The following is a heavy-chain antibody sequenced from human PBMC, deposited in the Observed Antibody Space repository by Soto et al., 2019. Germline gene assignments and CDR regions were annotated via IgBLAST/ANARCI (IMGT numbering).Heavy chain of an antibody. V-gene: IGHV3-23*01. CDR1: GFAFSSYA. CDR3: AKSCSGWYDAFDI. CDR2: ISGSGGST. Sequence: EVQLLESGGGLVQPGGSLRLSCAASGFAFSSYAMSWVRQAPGKGLEWVSAISGSGGSTYYADSVKGRFTISRDNSKNTLYLQMNSLRAEDTAVYYCAKSCSGWYDAFDIWGQGTMVTVSS. D-gene: IGHD6-19*01. J-gene: IGHJ3*02.